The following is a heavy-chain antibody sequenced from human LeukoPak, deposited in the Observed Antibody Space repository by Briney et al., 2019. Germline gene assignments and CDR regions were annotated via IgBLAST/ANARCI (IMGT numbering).Heavy chain of an antibody. Sequence: GGSLRLSCAASGFTFSSYAMHWVRQAPGKGLEWVAVISYDGSNKYYADSVKGRFTISRDNSKNTLYLQMNSLRAEDTAVYYRATWYRRDGYPGEDTFDYWGQGTLVTVSS. D-gene: IGHD5-24*01. J-gene: IGHJ4*02. V-gene: IGHV3-30-3*01. CDR2: ISYDGSNK. CDR3: ATWYRRDGYPGEDTFDY. CDR1: GFTFSSYA.